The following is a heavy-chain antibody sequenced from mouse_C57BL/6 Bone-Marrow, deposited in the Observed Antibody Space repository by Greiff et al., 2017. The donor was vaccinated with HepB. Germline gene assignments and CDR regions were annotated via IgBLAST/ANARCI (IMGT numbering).Heavy chain of an antibody. D-gene: IGHD2-2*01. J-gene: IGHJ4*01. Sequence: EVMLVESGGDLVKPGGSLKLSCAASGFTFSSYGMSWVRQTPDKRLEWVATISSGGSYTYYPDSVKGRFTISRDNAKNTLYLQMSSLKSEDTAMYYCAREKGTMVTTRYYAMDYWGQGTSVTVSS. CDR1: GFTFSSYG. V-gene: IGHV5-6*01. CDR2: ISSGGSYT. CDR3: AREKGTMVTTRYYAMDY.